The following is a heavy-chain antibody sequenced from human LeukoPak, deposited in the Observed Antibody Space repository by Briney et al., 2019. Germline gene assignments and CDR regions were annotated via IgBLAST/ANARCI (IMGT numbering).Heavy chain of an antibody. Sequence: SQTLSLTCTVSGGSISSGGYYWSWIRQHPGKGLEWIGYIYYSGSTYYNPSLKSRVTISVDTSKNQFSLKLSSVTAADTAVYYCARDFRSGHWFDPWGQGTLVTVSS. J-gene: IGHJ5*02. CDR2: IYYSGST. CDR1: GGSISSGGYY. V-gene: IGHV4-31*03. CDR3: ARDFRSGHWFDP.